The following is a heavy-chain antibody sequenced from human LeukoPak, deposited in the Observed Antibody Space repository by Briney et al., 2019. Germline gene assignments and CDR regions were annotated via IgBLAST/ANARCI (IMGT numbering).Heavy chain of an antibody. CDR3: AKGGDSSSWYRMDWFDP. D-gene: IGHD6-13*01. V-gene: IGHV3-30*02. CDR1: GFTFSSYG. Sequence: GGSLRLSCAASGFTFSSYGMHWVRQAPGKGLEWVAFIRYDGSNKYYADSVKGRFTISRDNSKNTLYLQMNSLRAEDTAVYYCAKGGDSSSWYRMDWFDPWGQGTLVTVSS. J-gene: IGHJ5*02. CDR2: IRYDGSNK.